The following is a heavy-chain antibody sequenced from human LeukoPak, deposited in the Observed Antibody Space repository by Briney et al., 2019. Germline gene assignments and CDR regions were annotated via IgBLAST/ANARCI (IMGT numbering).Heavy chain of an antibody. D-gene: IGHD4-17*01. Sequence: GASVKVSCKASGYTFTSYGISWVRQAPGQGLEWMGWINAGNGNAKYSQKFQGRVTITRDTSASTAYMELSSLRSEDTAVYYCARSADYGDYVDYYYGMDVWGQGTTVTVSS. CDR1: GYTFTSYG. J-gene: IGHJ6*02. CDR3: ARSADYGDYVDYYYGMDV. V-gene: IGHV1-3*01. CDR2: INAGNGNA.